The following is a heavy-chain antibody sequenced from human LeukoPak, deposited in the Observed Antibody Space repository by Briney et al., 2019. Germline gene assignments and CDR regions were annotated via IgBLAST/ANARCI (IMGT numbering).Heavy chain of an antibody. CDR2: ISYDGSNK. CDR3: ARDFEGGRHDTRAFDI. D-gene: IGHD3-22*01. V-gene: IGHV3-30-3*01. J-gene: IGHJ3*02. CDR1: GFTFSSYA. Sequence: GGSLRLSCAASGFTFSSYAMHWVRQAPGKGLEWVAVISYDGSNKYYADSVKGRFTISRDNSKNTLYLQMNSLRAEDTAAYYCARDFEGGRHDTRAFDIWGQGTMVTVSS.